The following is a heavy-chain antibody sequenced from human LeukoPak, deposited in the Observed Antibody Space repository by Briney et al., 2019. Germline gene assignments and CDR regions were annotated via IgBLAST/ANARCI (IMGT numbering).Heavy chain of an antibody. V-gene: IGHV4-34*01. CDR3: ARGPSSPMVRGVIWFSGRYYFDY. D-gene: IGHD3-10*01. J-gene: IGHJ4*02. CDR2: INHSGST. Sequence: PSETLSLTCAVYGGSFSGYYWSWIRQPPGKGLEWIGEINHSGSTNYNPSLKSRVTISVDTSKNQFSLKLSSVTAADTAVYYCARGPSSPMVRGVIWFSGRYYFDYWGQGTLVTVSS. CDR1: GGSFSGYY.